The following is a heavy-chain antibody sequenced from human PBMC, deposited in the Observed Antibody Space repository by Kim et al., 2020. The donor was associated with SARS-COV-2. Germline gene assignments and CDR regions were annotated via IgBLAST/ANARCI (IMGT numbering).Heavy chain of an antibody. D-gene: IGHD6-13*01. J-gene: IGHJ4*02. CDR2: TYHSGST. Sequence: SETLSLTCTVSGYSISSGYYWGWIRQPPGKGLEWIGSTYHSGSTYYNPSLKSRVTISVDTSKNQFSLKLSSVTAADTAVYYCARLEYSSSWPSFDYWGQG. CDR1: GYSISSGYY. CDR3: ARLEYSSSWPSFDY. V-gene: IGHV4-38-2*02.